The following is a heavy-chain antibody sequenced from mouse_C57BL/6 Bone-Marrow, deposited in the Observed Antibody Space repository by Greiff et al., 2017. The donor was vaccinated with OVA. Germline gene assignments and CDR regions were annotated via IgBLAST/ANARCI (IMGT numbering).Heavy chain of an antibody. CDR2: INPNNGGT. Sequence: EVHLQQSGPELVKPGASVKISCKASGYTFTDYYMNWVKQSHGKSLEWIGDINPNNGGTSYNQKFKGKATLTVDKSSSTAYMELRSLTSEDSAVYYCARPLDYYGSSYWYFDVWGTGTTVTVSS. D-gene: IGHD1-1*01. J-gene: IGHJ1*03. CDR1: GYTFTDYY. CDR3: ARPLDYYGSSYWYFDV. V-gene: IGHV1-26*01.